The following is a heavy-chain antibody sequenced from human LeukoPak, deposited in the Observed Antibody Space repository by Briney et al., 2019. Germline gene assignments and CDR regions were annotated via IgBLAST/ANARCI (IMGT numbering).Heavy chain of an antibody. J-gene: IGHJ4*02. CDR1: GGSFSGYY. CDR3: ARDSGQHNGYDWSH. CDR2: INHSGST. V-gene: IGHV4-34*01. Sequence: PSETLSLTCAVYGGSFSGYYWSWIRQPPGKGLEWIGEINHSGSTNYNPSLKSRVTISVDTSKNQLSLKLSSVTAADTAVYYCARDSGQHNGYDWSHWGQGTLVTVSS. D-gene: IGHD5-12*01.